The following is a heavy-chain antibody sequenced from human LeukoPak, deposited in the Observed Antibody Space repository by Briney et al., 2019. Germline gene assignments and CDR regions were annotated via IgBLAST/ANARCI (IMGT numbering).Heavy chain of an antibody. CDR2: INPNSGGT. J-gene: IGHJ4*02. CDR1: GYTFTGYY. D-gene: IGHD3-10*01. CDR3: ARDPPPNTYYYGSGAQGDY. V-gene: IGHV1-2*02. Sequence: ASVKVSCKASGYTFTGYYMHWVRQAPGQGLEWMGWINPNSGGTNYAQKFQGRVTMTRDTSISTAYMELSRLGSDDTAVYYCARDPPPNTYYYGSGAQGDYWGQGTLVTVSS.